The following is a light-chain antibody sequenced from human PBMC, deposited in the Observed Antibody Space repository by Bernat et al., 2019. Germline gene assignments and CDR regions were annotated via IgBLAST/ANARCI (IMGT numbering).Light chain of an antibody. CDR1: SDDVGKYPL. J-gene: IGLJ3*02. CDR3: CSYADYSTWL. Sequence: QFALTQPASVSASPGQSITISCTGTSDDVGKYPLVSWSQQHPGKAPKLIISEDTERPSGISDRFSASKSGNAASLTIPGLQAEDEAVYYCCSYADYSTWLFGGGTQLTVL. V-gene: IGLV2-23*01. CDR2: EDT.